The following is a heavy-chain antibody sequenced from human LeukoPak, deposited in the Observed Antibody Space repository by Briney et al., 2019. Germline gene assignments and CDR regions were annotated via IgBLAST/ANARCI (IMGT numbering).Heavy chain of an antibody. V-gene: IGHV1-18*01. D-gene: IGHD3-9*01. CDR1: GYTFTSYG. CDR2: ISAYNGNT. J-gene: IGHJ6*02. Sequence: GASVKVFCKASGYTFTSYGISWVRQAPGQGLEWMGWISAYNGNTNYAQKLQGRVTMTTDTSTSTAYMELRSLRSDDTAVYYCAREESYYDILTGSHGMDVWGQGTTVTVSS. CDR3: AREESYYDILTGSHGMDV.